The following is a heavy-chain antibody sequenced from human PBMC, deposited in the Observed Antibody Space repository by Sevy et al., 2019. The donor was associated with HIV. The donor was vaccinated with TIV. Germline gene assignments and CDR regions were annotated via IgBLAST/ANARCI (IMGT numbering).Heavy chain of an antibody. CDR3: ARAVLEISTWRSDY. Sequence: GGSLRLSCAASGFTFSSYRMTWVRQAPGKGLEWVSCISSNSAYINYADSVKGRFTISRDNAKNLLYLQMDSLRAEDKAVYYCARAVLEISTWRSDYWGQGTQVTVSS. CDR2: ISSNSAYI. J-gene: IGHJ4*02. CDR1: GFTFSSYR. V-gene: IGHV3-21*01. D-gene: IGHD1-1*01.